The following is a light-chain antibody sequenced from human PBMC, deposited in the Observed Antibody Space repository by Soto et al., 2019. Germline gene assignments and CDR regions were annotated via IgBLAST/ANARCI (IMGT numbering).Light chain of an antibody. Sequence: QSVLTQPPSVSAAPGQKVTISCSGSSSNIENNYVSWYQQLPGTAPKLLIYENDKRPSEIFVRFSASKSGTSASLAITGLQAGDEGDYYCATRDSSLNAGVFGGGTKLTVL. CDR1: SSNIENNY. V-gene: IGLV1-51*01. CDR2: END. J-gene: IGLJ3*02. CDR3: ATRDSSLNAGV.